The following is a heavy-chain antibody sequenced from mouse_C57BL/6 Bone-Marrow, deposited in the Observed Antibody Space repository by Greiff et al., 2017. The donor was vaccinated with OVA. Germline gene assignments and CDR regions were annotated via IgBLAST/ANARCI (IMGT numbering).Heavy chain of an antibody. J-gene: IGHJ2*01. CDR2: ISDGGSYT. V-gene: IGHV5-4*01. CDR1: GFTFSSYA. D-gene: IGHD1-1*01. Sequence: EVQLVESGGGLVKPGGSLKLSCAASGFTFSSYAMSWVRQTPEKRLEWVATISDGGSYTYYPDNVKGRFTISRDNAKNNLYLHMRHLKSEDTAMYDCARDPWYDGSPDYFDYWGQGTTLTVSA. CDR3: ARDPWYDGSPDYFDY.